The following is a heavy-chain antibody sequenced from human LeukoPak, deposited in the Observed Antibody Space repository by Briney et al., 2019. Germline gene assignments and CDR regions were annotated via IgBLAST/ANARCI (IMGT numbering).Heavy chain of an antibody. J-gene: IGHJ4*02. Sequence: SETLSLTCTVSGYSISSGYYWGWIRQPPGKGLEWIGEINHSGSTNYNPSLKSRVTISVDTSKNQFSLKLSSVTAADTAVYYCARGKVIPGIAAAGFFDYWGQGTLVTVSS. CDR3: ARGKVIPGIAAAGFFDY. CDR1: GYSISSGYY. V-gene: IGHV4-38-2*02. CDR2: INHSGST. D-gene: IGHD6-13*01.